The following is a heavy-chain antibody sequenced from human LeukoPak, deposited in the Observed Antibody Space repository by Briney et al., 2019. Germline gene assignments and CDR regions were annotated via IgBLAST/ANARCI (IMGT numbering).Heavy chain of an antibody. J-gene: IGHJ3*01. V-gene: IGHV4-34*01. D-gene: IGHD1-26*01. CDR3: ARELWDHRGGFDV. CDR1: GGSLSGYY. CDR2: IQQSGGT. Sequence: SETLSLTCAVSGGSLSGYYWSWIRQSPGKGLEWIGEIQQSGGTNYNPSVESRVTLSVDTSKDQFSLELSSVTAADTAVYYCARELWDHRGGFDVWGQGTTVTVSS.